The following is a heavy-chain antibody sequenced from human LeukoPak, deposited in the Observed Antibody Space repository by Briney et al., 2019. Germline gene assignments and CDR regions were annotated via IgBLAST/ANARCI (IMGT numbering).Heavy chain of an antibody. CDR3: AREGGTAVGY. D-gene: IGHD2-21*02. CDR2: INPNSGGT. CDR1: GYTFTGYY. Sequence: ASVKVSCKASGYTFTGYYIHWVRQAPGQGLEWMGWINPNSGGTNYAQKFQGRVTMTRDTSISTAYMELSRLRSDNTAVYYCAREGGTAVGYWGQGTLVTVSS. J-gene: IGHJ4*02. V-gene: IGHV1-2*02.